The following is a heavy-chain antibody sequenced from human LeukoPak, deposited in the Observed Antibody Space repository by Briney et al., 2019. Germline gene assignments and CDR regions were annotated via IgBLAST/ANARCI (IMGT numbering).Heavy chain of an antibody. Sequence: PGGSLRLSCAASGFTVSSNYMSWVRQAPGKGLEWVSVIYSGGSTYYADSVKGRFTISRDNSKNTLYLQMNSLRAEDTAVYYCAKDQFSLTAAFTAWGQGTLVTVSS. J-gene: IGHJ5*02. CDR1: GFTVSSNY. CDR2: IYSGGST. CDR3: AKDQFSLTAAFTA. D-gene: IGHD6-13*01. V-gene: IGHV3-53*05.